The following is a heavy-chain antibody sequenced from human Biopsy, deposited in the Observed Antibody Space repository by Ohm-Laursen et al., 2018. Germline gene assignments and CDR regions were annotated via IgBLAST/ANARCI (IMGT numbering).Heavy chain of an antibody. D-gene: IGHD2-15*01. Sequence: VSVKVSCKASGYTFTGQYLHWVRQVPGQGLEWMGWINPHSGTTKFAQDFQGRVTMTRDTPITTAYMELRRLRSDDTAVYYCAKGQDLRGGAEYFQHWGQGALVTVSS. CDR1: GYTFTGQY. CDR2: INPHSGTT. J-gene: IGHJ1*01. V-gene: IGHV1-2*02. CDR3: AKGQDLRGGAEYFQH.